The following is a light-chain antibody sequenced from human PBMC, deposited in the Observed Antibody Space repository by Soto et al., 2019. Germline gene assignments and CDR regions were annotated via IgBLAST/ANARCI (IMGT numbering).Light chain of an antibody. CDR3: QQYYIFPLA. V-gene: IGKV1D-8*01. Sequence: VLWMTQSPSSLSASTGDRVSITCRTSQGVSTYVAWYQQKPGKPPKPLIYAASTLHSGVPARFSGSGSGTDFTLTISGLQSEDFATYYCQQYYIFPLAFGGGTKVDI. CDR1: QGVSTY. J-gene: IGKJ4*01. CDR2: AAS.